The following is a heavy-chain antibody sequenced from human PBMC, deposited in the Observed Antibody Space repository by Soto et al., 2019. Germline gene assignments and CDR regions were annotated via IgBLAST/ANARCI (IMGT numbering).Heavy chain of an antibody. J-gene: IGHJ5*02. CDR2: ISSSSSYI. V-gene: IGHV3-21*01. Sequence: PGGSLRLSCAASGLTFSSYSMNWVRQAPGKGLEWVSSISSSSSYIYYADSVKGRFTISRDNAKNSLYLQMNSLRAEDTAVYYCARDVPNWFDPWGQGTLVTVSS. CDR3: ARDVPNWFDP. CDR1: GLTFSSYS.